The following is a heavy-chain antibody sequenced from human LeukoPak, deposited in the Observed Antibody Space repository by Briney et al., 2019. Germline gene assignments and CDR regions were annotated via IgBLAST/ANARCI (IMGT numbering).Heavy chain of an antibody. J-gene: IGHJ4*02. CDR2: IWYDGSNK. CDR1: GFTFSSYG. CDR3: ARDQNILDYGGNLYFDY. V-gene: IGHV3-33*01. D-gene: IGHD4-23*01. Sequence: GRSLRLSCAASGFTFSSYGMHWVRQAPGKGLEWVAVIWYDGSNKYYADSVKGRFTISRDNSKNTLYLQMNSLRAEDTAVYYCARDQNILDYGGNLYFDYWGQGTLVTVSS.